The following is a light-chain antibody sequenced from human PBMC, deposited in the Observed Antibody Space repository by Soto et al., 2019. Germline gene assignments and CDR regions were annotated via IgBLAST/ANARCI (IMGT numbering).Light chain of an antibody. CDR1: QSVSSSY. V-gene: IGKV3-20*01. J-gene: IGKJ5*01. CDR2: GAS. CDR3: QQYGSSPPIT. Sequence: ESGLTQSAGTLSLSPGARPTLSCRASQSVSSSYLAWYQQKPGQAPRLLIYGASSRATGIPDRFSGSGSGTDFTLTISRLEPEDFAVHYCQQYGSSPPITVGQGTRLEIK.